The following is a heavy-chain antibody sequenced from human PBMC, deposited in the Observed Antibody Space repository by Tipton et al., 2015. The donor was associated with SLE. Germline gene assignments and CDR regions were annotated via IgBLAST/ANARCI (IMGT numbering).Heavy chain of an antibody. CDR1: GFTFGAYA. CDR3: ITYSSSWPTFDY. J-gene: IGHJ4*02. Sequence: SLRLSCTASGFTFGAYAMSWVRQAPGKGLEWVGFIRSKTFGATAHYAASVKGRFTTSRDDSENIAYLQMNSLRTDDTAVYYCITYSSSWPTFDYWGQGTLVTVSS. CDR2: IRSKTFGATA. V-gene: IGHV3-49*04. D-gene: IGHD6-13*01.